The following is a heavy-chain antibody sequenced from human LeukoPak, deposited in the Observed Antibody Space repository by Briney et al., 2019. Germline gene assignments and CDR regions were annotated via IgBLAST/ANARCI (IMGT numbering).Heavy chain of an antibody. CDR3: ARNTGYSYGYFDY. D-gene: IGHD5-18*01. CDR1: GFTFSNNE. Sequence: GGSLRLSCAASGFTFSNNEMNWVRQAPGKGLEWVSYMSRGGNTIYYSDSVKGRFTISRDTAENSLSLQMNSLRAEDTAVYYCARNTGYSYGYFDYWGQGTLVTVSS. J-gene: IGHJ4*02. V-gene: IGHV3-48*03. CDR2: MSRGGNTI.